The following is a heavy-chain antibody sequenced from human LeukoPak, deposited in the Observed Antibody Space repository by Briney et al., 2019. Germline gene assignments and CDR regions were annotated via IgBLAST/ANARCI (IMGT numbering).Heavy chain of an antibody. Sequence: SETLSLTCTVSGDSIGSNYWSWIRPPAGKGLEWIGRIYPSGSNYNPSLKSRVTISVDKSKNQFSLKLISVTAADTAMYYCAKSSGSYRPWGQGTLVTVSS. J-gene: IGHJ5*02. D-gene: IGHD1-26*01. CDR1: GDSIGSNY. CDR3: AKSSGSYRP. CDR2: IYPSGS. V-gene: IGHV4-4*07.